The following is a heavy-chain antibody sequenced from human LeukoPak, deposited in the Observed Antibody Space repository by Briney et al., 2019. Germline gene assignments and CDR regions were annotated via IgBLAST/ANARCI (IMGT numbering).Heavy chain of an antibody. J-gene: IGHJ3*02. Sequence: ASVKVSCKASGYTFTSYGISWVRQAPGQGLEWMGWISAYNGNTNYAQKLQGRVTMTTDTSTSTAYMELRSLRSDDTAVYYCARDLFTLTYYYDSSGYGAFDIWGQGTMVTVSS. CDR1: GYTFTSYG. D-gene: IGHD3-22*01. CDR3: ARDLFTLTYYYDSSGYGAFDI. V-gene: IGHV1-18*01. CDR2: ISAYNGNT.